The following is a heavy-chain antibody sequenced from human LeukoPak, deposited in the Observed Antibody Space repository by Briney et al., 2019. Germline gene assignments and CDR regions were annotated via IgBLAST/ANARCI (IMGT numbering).Heavy chain of an antibody. D-gene: IGHD3-9*01. CDR1: GSTFSSYW. Sequence: GGSLRVSCAASGSTFSSYWMHWVRQAPGKGLVWVSRINSDMSTTTYADSVKGRFTISRDNAKNTLYLQMNSLRAEDTAVYYCARAGRVLRYFDWLTYDYWGQGTLVTVSS. J-gene: IGHJ4*02. CDR3: ARAGRVLRYFDWLTYDY. CDR2: INSDMSTT. V-gene: IGHV3-74*01.